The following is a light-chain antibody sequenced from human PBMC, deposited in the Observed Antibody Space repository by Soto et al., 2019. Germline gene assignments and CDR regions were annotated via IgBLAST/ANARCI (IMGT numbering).Light chain of an antibody. CDR3: SSYTAFTTYV. J-gene: IGLJ1*01. CDR2: EVT. V-gene: IGLV2-14*01. Sequence: QSALTQPASVSGSPGQSITISCTGTRRDVGGYNYVSWYQQYPGKSPKLLIYEVTHRPSGVSNRFSGSKSGNTASLTISGLQAEDEADYYCSSYTAFTTYVFGSGTKVTVL. CDR1: RRDVGGYNY.